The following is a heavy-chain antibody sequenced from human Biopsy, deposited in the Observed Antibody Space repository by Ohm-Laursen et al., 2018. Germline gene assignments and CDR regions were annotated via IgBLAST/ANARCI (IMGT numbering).Heavy chain of an antibody. D-gene: IGHD3-22*01. CDR3: ARFPLGAYDDSGSYRAVEQWYFDL. J-gene: IGHJ2*01. Sequence: SVRASCTASRGTFTNHAVGWGRQAPGQGLGWGGSFIPLFNTAKHADTFQGRVTLTSAKSTTTAYIELSSLRSEDTAIYYCARFPLGAYDDSGSYRAVEQWYFDLWGRGTLVTVSS. CDR2: FIPLFNTA. CDR1: RGTFTNHA. V-gene: IGHV1-69*06.